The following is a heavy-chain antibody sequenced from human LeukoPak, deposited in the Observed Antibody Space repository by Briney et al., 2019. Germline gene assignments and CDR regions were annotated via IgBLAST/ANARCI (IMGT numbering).Heavy chain of an antibody. Sequence: GGSLRLSCAASGFTFSSYSMNWVRQAPGKGLEWVSYISSSSSTIYYADSVKGRFTISRDNAKNSLYLQMNSLRAEDTAVYYCARDGSYYGSGSNTIDYWGQGTLVTVSS. CDR3: ARDGSYYGSGSNTIDY. D-gene: IGHD3-10*01. V-gene: IGHV3-48*01. CDR2: ISSSSSTI. CDR1: GFTFSSYS. J-gene: IGHJ4*02.